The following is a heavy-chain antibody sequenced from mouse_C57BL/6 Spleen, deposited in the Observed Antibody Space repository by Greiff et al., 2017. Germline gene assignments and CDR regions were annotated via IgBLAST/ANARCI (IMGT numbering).Heavy chain of an antibody. CDR3: ARPYYYYGSSDWYFDV. CDR2: FLPGSGST. V-gene: IGHV1-9*01. D-gene: IGHD1-1*01. J-gene: IGHJ1*03. Sequence: QVQLQQSGAELMKPGASVKLSCKATGYTFTGYWIEWVKQRPGHGLERIGEFLPGSGSTNYNEKFKGKATFTADTSSNTAYMQLSSLTTEDSAIYYCARPYYYYGSSDWYFDVWGTGTTVTVSS. CDR1: GYTFTGYW.